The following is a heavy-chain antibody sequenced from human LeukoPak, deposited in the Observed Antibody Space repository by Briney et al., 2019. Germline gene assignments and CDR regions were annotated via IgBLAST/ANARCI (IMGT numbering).Heavy chain of an antibody. CDR1: GYTFTGYY. Sequence: ASVKVSCKASGYTFTGYYMHWVRQAPGKGLEWMGGFDPEDGETIYAQKFQGRVTMTEDTSTDTAYMELSSLRSEDTAVYYCATDRDRWNVGYAFDIWGQGTMVTVSS. V-gene: IGHV1-24*01. CDR3: ATDRDRWNVGYAFDI. D-gene: IGHD1-1*01. J-gene: IGHJ3*02. CDR2: FDPEDGET.